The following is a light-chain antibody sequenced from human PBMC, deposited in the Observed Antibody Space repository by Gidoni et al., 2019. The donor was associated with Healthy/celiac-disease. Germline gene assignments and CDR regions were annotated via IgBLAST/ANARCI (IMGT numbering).Light chain of an antibody. CDR3: QQSSNWPRT. CDR1: QSCSSY. CDR2: DAS. J-gene: IGKJ1*01. Sequence: EIVFTQSPATLSLSPGERATLSCRASQSCSSYLAWYQQETGQAPRLLIDDASNRATGIPARFSGSGSGTDFTLTISSLEPEDFAVYYCQQSSNWPRTFGQGTKVEIK. V-gene: IGKV3-11*01.